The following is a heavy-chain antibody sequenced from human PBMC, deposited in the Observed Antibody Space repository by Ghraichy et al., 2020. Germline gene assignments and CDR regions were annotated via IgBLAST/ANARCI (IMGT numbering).Heavy chain of an antibody. Sequence: GALRLSCAASGFTFSDYWMSWVRQAPGKGLEWVATIKQDGSEKYYVDSVKGRFTFSRDNAENSLLLQMNSLRAEDTAVYYCARSRAVGKPKPYFFDYWGQGTLVTVSS. CDR2: IKQDGSEK. V-gene: IGHV3-7*03. CDR3: ARSRAVGKPKPYFFDY. J-gene: IGHJ4*02. D-gene: IGHD6-19*01. CDR1: GFTFSDYW.